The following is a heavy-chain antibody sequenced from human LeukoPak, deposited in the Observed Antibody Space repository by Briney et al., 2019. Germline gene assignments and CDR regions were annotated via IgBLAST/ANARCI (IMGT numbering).Heavy chain of an antibody. CDR2: VSRNSGFI. CDR3: ARARIVVVPAAMSNYFDY. Sequence: GRSLRLSCAASGFIFDDYAMHWVRQVPGKGLEWVSGVSRNSGFIGYVDPVKGRFTISRDNAKNSLYLQMNSLRAEDTAVYYCARARIVVVPAAMSNYFDYWGQGTLVTVSS. D-gene: IGHD2-2*01. J-gene: IGHJ4*02. CDR1: GFIFDDYA. V-gene: IGHV3-9*01.